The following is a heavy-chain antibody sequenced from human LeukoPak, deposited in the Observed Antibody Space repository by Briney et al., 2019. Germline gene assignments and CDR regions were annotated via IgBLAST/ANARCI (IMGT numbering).Heavy chain of an antibody. J-gene: IGHJ4*02. CDR1: GYTFTGYY. Sequence: ASVKVSCKASGYTFTGYYMHWVRQAPGQGLEWMGWINPNSGGTNYAQKFQGRVTMTRDTSISTAYMELSRLRSDDTAVYYCARVEDIDSSGCALWGQGTLVTVSS. CDR2: INPNSGGT. V-gene: IGHV1-2*02. CDR3: ARVEDIDSSGCAL. D-gene: IGHD3-22*01.